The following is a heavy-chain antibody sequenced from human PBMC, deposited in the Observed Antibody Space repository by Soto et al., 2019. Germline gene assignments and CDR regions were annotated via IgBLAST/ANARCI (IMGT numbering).Heavy chain of an antibody. CDR1: GGAIRSDVYY. CDR2: IYYSGST. J-gene: IGHJ5*02. D-gene: IGHD6-6*01. CDR3: AGGSSKSWFDP. Sequence: SDTLSLTCTVSGGAIRSDVYYWSCIRQHPGKGLEWIGYIYYSGSTYYNPSLKSRVSISADTSNNQFSLKLTSVTAADTAVYYCAGGSSKSWFDPWGQGTLVTVSS. V-gene: IGHV4-31*03.